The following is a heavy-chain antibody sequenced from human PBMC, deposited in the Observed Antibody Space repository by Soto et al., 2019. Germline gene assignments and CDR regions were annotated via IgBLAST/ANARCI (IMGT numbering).Heavy chain of an antibody. CDR2: IWYDGSNK. V-gene: IGHV3-33*01. Sequence: GGSLRLSCAASGFTFSSYGMHWVRQAPGKGLEWVAVIWYDGSNKYYADSVKGRFTISRDNSKNTLYLQMNSLRAEDTAVYYCARSRGNSAWGRNYYYGMDVWGQGTTVTVSS. D-gene: IGHD2-21*02. J-gene: IGHJ6*02. CDR3: ARSRGNSAWGRNYYYGMDV. CDR1: GFTFSSYG.